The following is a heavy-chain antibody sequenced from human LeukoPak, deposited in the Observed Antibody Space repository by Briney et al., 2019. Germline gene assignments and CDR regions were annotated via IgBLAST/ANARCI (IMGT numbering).Heavy chain of an antibody. J-gene: IGHJ5*02. CDR2: IIPILGIA. CDR1: GGTFSSYA. Sequence: SVKVSCKASGGTFSSYAISWVRQAPGQGLEWMGRIIPILGIANYAQKFQGRVTITAGKSTSTAYMELRSLRSDDTAVYYCARESGGSYEVVPAANWFDPWGQGTLVTVSS. CDR3: ARESGGSYEVVPAANWFDP. D-gene: IGHD2-2*01. V-gene: IGHV1-69*04.